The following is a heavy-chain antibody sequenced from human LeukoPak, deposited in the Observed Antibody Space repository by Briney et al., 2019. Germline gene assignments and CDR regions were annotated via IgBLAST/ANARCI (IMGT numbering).Heavy chain of an antibody. CDR3: ARAGYSYGWASDY. CDR2: IYQSGTT. V-gene: IGHV4-38-2*02. D-gene: IGHD5-18*01. J-gene: IGHJ4*02. Sequence: SETLSLTCSVSGYSISSGYYWGWIRQPPGKGLEWIGSIYQSGTTSYNPSLKSRVTISVDRSKNQFSLKLSSVTAADTAVYYCARAGYSYGWASDYWGQGTLVTVSS. CDR1: GYSISSGYY.